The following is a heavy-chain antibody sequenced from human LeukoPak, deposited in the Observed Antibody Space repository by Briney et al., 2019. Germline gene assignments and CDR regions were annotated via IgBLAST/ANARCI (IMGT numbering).Heavy chain of an antibody. D-gene: IGHD3-16*01. CDR2: INHSGST. CDR1: GGSFSGYY. V-gene: IGHV4-34*01. Sequence: SETLSLTCAVYGGSFSGYYWSWIRQPPGEGLEWIGGINHSGSTNYNPSLKSRVTISVDTSKNQFSLKLSSVIAADTAVYYCARAFGGVIRVYFDYWGQGTLVTVSS. CDR3: ARAFGGVIRVYFDY. J-gene: IGHJ4*02.